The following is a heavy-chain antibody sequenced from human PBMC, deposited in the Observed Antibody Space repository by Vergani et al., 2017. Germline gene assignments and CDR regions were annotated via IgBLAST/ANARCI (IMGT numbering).Heavy chain of an antibody. CDR3: XGSSAPHDYGGSSDAFDI. V-gene: IGHV5-51*01. J-gene: IGHJ3*02. CDR1: GYIFTSYW. Sequence: EVPLVQSGAEVKKPGESLKISCKGSGYIFTSYWIGWVRQMPGKGLEWMGIIYPGDSDTRYSPSFQGPVTISADKSISTAYLQWSSLKASDTAMYYCXGSSAPHDYGGSSDAFDIWGQGTMVTVSS. D-gene: IGHD4-23*01. CDR2: IYPGDSDT.